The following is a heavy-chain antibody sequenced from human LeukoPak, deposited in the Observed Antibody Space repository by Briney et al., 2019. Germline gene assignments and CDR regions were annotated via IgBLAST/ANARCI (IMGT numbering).Heavy chain of an antibody. Sequence: SETLSLTCKVSGYPIGLDYYWAWIRQAPGRGLQWIGGFHRGRIQYNSALKSRVTISIDSSKNQFSLRMWPVTAADTAFYFCARAPSSYESGNGYPNLGWLDPWGQGALVTVSS. CDR2: FHRGRI. D-gene: IGHD5-24*01. CDR3: ARAPSSYESGNGYPNLGWLDP. J-gene: IGHJ5*02. CDR1: GYPIGLDYY. V-gene: IGHV4-38-2*02.